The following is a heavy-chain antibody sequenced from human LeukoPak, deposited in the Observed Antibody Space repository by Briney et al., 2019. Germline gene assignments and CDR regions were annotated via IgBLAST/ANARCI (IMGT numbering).Heavy chain of an antibody. D-gene: IGHD3-3*01. CDR3: ARDPFFWSGSIPFDY. CDR1: GGSITSNSYY. Sequence: PSETLSLTCTVSGGSITSNSYYWGWIRQPPGKGLEWIGSIYYSGSTYYNPSLKSRVTISVDTSKNQFSLKLSSVTAADTAVYYCARDPFFWSGSIPFDYWGQGTLVTVSS. V-gene: IGHV4-39*07. J-gene: IGHJ4*02. CDR2: IYYSGST.